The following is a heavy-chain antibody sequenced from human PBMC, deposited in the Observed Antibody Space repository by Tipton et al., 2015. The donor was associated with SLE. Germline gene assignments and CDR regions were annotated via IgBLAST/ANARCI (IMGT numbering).Heavy chain of an antibody. CDR1: GGSISSGGHY. V-gene: IGHV4-61*09. CDR2: TTHSGKT. CDR3: VRLSSSGWRPYNWFDP. D-gene: IGHD6-19*01. Sequence: TLSLTCTVSGGSISSGGHYWSWIRQPAGKGLEWIGETTHSGKTNYNPSLKSRVTLSVDTYRNQFSLKLNSVTAADTAVYYCVRLSSSGWRPYNWFDPWGQGTLVTVSS. J-gene: IGHJ5*02.